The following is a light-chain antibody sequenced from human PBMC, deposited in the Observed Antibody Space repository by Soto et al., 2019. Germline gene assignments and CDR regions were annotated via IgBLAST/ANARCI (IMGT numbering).Light chain of an antibody. J-gene: IGLJ2*01. V-gene: IGLV2-23*03. CDR1: SSDVGSYNL. Sequence: QSALTQPASVSGSPGQSITISCTGSSSDVGSYNLVSWYRQHPGKAPKLMIYEGSKRPSGVSNRFSASKSGNTASLTISGLQAEDEADYYCCSYAGSSIFFGGGTKLTVL. CDR3: CSYAGSSIF. CDR2: EGS.